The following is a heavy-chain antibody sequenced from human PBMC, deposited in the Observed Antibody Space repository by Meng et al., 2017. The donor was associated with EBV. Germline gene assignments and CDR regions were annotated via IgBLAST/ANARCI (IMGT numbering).Heavy chain of an antibody. CDR2: INVGVGYT. V-gene: IGHV1-3*01. Sequence: HLVRSGAEVKNPGASVKVSCKASGYAFTSYILHWVRQAPGQRLEWMGWINVGVGYTKYSQKFQGRVTISSDTSATTGYMELSSLRSEDTAVYYCVRGPPVGVPGPGDYWGQGTLVTVSS. CDR1: GYAFTSYI. D-gene: IGHD2-15*01. J-gene: IGHJ4*02. CDR3: VRGPPVGVPGPGDY.